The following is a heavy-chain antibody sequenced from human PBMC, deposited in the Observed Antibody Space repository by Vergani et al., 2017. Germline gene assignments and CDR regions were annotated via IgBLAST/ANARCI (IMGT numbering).Heavy chain of an antibody. V-gene: IGHV3-30*02. J-gene: IGHJ4*02. D-gene: IGHD2-15*01. Sequence: QVQLVESGGGVVQPGGSLRLSCAASGFTFSSYAMHWVRQAPGKGLEWVAFIRYDGSNKYYADSVKGRFTISRDNSKNTLFLQMNSLRAEDAAVYYCAKESDCSACSCYPIREYYFDYWGQGTLVTVSS. CDR3: AKESDCSACSCYPIREYYFDY. CDR1: GFTFSSYA. CDR2: IRYDGSNK.